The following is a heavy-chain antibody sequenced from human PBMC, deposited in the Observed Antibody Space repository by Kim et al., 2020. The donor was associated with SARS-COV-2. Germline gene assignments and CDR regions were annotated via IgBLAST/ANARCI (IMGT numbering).Heavy chain of an antibody. V-gene: IGHV2-5*02. D-gene: IGHD6-19*01. CDR1: GFSLSTSGVG. Sequence: SGPTLVNPTQTLTLTCTFSGFSLSTSGVGVGWIRQPPGKALEWLALIYWDDDKRYSPSLKSRLTITKETSKNQVVLTMTNMDPVDTATYYCALRPAGVYIRWFDPWGQGTLVTVSS. J-gene: IGHJ5*02. CDR3: ALRPAGVYIRWFDP. CDR2: IYWDDDK.